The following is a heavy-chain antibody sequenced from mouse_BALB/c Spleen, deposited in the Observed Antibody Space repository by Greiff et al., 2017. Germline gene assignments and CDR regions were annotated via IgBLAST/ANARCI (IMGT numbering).Heavy chain of an antibody. CDR2: ISSGGST. J-gene: IGHJ2*01. Sequence: EVKLVESGGGLVKPGGSLKLSCAASGFTFSSYAMSWVRQTPEKRLEWVASISSGGSTYYPDSVKGRFTISRDNARNILYLQMSSLRSEDTAMYYCARGGLITGFDYWGQGTTLTVSS. CDR3: ARGGLITGFDY. CDR1: GFTFSSYA. V-gene: IGHV5-6-5*01. D-gene: IGHD2-4*01.